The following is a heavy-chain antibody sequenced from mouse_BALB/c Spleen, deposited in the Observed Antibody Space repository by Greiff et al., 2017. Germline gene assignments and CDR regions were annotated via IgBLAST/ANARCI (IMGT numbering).Heavy chain of an antibody. J-gene: IGHJ1*01. CDR2: ISSGISSI. Sequence: EVQRVESGGGLVQPGGSRKLSCAASGFTFTSFGMHWVRQAPEKGLEWVAYISSGISSIYYADTVKGRFTISRDNPKNTLFLQMTSLRSEDTAMYYCARESPYYYGGGYFDVWGAGTTVTVSS. CDR3: ARESPYYYGGGYFDV. D-gene: IGHD1-1*01. CDR1: GFTFTSFG. V-gene: IGHV5-17*02.